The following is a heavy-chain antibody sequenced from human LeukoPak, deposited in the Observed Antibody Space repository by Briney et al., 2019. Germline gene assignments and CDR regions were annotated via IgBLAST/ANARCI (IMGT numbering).Heavy chain of an antibody. CDR2: IKQDGSEK. CDR3: ARVSRDFYSNYYYYYGMDV. D-gene: IGHD4-11*01. Sequence: GRSLRLSCAASGFTFSSYGMHWVRQAPGKGLEWVANIKQDGSEKYYVDSVKGRFTISRDNAKNSLYLQMNSLRAEDTAVYYCARVSRDFYSNYYYYYGMDVWGQGTTVTVSS. J-gene: IGHJ6*02. CDR1: GFTFSSYG. V-gene: IGHV3-7*01.